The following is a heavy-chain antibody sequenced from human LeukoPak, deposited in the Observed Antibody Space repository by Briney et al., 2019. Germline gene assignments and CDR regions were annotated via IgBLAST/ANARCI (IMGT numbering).Heavy chain of an antibody. V-gene: IGHV3-23*01. Sequence: GGSLRLSCEASGFTFSNYAMIWVRQSPGKRLEWVSGISASGHSTWHADSVRGRFTISRDNSKNTMWLQMNSLRVDDTAVYFCVGGRLPYCTGVTRYPLDYWGQGTLLTVSS. CDR3: VGGRLPYCTGVTRYPLDY. CDR2: ISASGHST. J-gene: IGHJ4*02. D-gene: IGHD2-8*02. CDR1: GFTFSNYA.